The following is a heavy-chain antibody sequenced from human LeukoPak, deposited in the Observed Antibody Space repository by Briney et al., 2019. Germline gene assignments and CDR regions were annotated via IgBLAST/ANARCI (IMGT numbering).Heavy chain of an antibody. CDR2: ISSSGSTI. CDR1: GFTFSSYE. Sequence: GGSLRLSCAASGFTFSSYEMNWVRQAPGKGLEWVSYISSSGSTIYYADSVKGRFTISRDNAKNSLYLQMNSLRAEDTAVYCCATYSSGIAAEAWQPWGQGTLVTVSS. CDR3: ATYSSGIAAEAWQP. J-gene: IGHJ5*02. D-gene: IGHD6-13*01. V-gene: IGHV3-48*03.